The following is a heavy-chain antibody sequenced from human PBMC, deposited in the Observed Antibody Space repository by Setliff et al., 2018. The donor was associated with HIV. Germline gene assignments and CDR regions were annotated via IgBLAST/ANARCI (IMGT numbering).Heavy chain of an antibody. Sequence: PSETLSLTCTVSGGSIRSYYWSWIRQSPGKGLEWIGYVFYNGDTNYNPSLKSRVTISVDTSENQFSLKLTSVTAADTAMYFCARDATSEGYMDVWGKGTTVTVSS. V-gene: IGHV4-59*12. CDR2: VFYNGDT. CDR1: GGSIRSYY. CDR3: ARDATSEGYMDV. J-gene: IGHJ6*03.